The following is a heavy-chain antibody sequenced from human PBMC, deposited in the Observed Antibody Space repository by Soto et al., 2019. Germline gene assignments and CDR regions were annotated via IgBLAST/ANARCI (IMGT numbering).Heavy chain of an antibody. V-gene: IGHV5-51*01. CDR3: ARSDSSSWTKKVDAFDI. D-gene: IGHD6-13*01. Sequence: GESLKISCKGSGYSFTSYWIGWVRQMPGKGLEWMGIIYPGDSDTRYSPSFQGQVTISADKSISTAYLQWSSLKASDTAMYSCARSDSSSWTKKVDAFDIWGQGTMVTVSS. CDR1: GYSFTSYW. CDR2: IYPGDSDT. J-gene: IGHJ3*02.